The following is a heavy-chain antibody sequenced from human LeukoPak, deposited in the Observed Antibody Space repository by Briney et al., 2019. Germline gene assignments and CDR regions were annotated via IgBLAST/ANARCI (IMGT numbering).Heavy chain of an antibody. Sequence: PGGSQRLSCAASGFTFSSDSMTWVRQAPGKGLEWVSTISGSGVSTFYADSVKGRFTISRDNSKNTLYLHMNSLSAEDTAVYYCAKDSFSSRWGQGTLVTVSS. CDR1: GFTFSSDS. CDR3: AKDSFSSR. D-gene: IGHD2-2*01. V-gene: IGHV3-23*01. J-gene: IGHJ4*02. CDR2: ISGSGVST.